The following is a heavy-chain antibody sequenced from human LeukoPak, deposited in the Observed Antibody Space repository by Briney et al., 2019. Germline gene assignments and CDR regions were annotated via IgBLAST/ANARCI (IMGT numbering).Heavy chain of an antibody. CDR2: IYHSGST. J-gene: IGHJ5*02. CDR3: ARVAAGSRENWFDT. Sequence: SETLSLTCAVYGGSFSGYYWSWIRQPPGKELEWIREIYHSGSTNYNPSLKSRVTISVDTSNNQLSLKLTSVTAADTAVYYCARVAAGSRENWFDTWGQGSPVTVSS. CDR1: GGSFSGYY. D-gene: IGHD1-1*01. V-gene: IGHV4-34*01.